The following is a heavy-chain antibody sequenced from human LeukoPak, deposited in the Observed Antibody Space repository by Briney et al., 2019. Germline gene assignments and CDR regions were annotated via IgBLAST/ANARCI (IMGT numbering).Heavy chain of an antibody. V-gene: IGHV3-74*01. Sequence: PGGSLRLSCAASGFPFRSYAMHWVRQAPGKGLVWVSRIKTDGSITSYADSVEGRFTISRDNAKNTVYLQLNSLRAEDTAVYYCARDRTTVTVFDYWGQGTLVTVSS. CDR3: ARDRTTVTVFDY. J-gene: IGHJ4*02. D-gene: IGHD4-17*01. CDR2: IKTDGSIT. CDR1: GFPFRSYA.